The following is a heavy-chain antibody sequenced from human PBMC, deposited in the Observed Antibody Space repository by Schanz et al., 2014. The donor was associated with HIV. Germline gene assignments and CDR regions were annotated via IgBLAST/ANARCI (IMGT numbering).Heavy chain of an antibody. Sequence: VQLVETGGDLIQPGGSLRLSCSVSGFNVRSNYMTWVRQAPGKGLEWVAVIWFDGSKKYYADSVKGRFTISRDNSKNTLYLQMNSLRAEDTAVYYCARGTPTEYYYDSSGYLDYWGQGTLVTVSS. CDR2: IWFDGSKK. CDR3: ARGTPTEYYYDSSGYLDY. D-gene: IGHD3-22*01. J-gene: IGHJ4*02. V-gene: IGHV3-33*08. CDR1: GFNVRSNY.